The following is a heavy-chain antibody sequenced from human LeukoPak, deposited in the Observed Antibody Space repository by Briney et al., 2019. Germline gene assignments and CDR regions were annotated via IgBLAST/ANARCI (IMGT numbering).Heavy chain of an antibody. CDR1: GGSISSYY. CDR3: ARSFSSRFIDS. D-gene: IGHD6-19*01. Sequence: PSETLSLTCTVSGGSISSYYWSWIRQPPGKGLEWIGYIYYSGRTNYNPSLKSRVTISIDTSKNQFSLKLRSVTAADTAVYYCARSFSSRFIDSWGQGTLVTVSS. J-gene: IGHJ4*02. V-gene: IGHV4-59*01. CDR2: IYYSGRT.